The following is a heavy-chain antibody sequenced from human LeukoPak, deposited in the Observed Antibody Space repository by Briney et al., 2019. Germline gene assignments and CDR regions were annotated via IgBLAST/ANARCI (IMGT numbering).Heavy chain of an antibody. CDR2: ISSNGGST. CDR1: GFTFSSYA. Sequence: PGGSLRLSCAASGFTFSSYAMHWVRPAPGKGLECVSAISSNGGSTYYANSVKGRFTISRDNSKNTLYLQMGSLRAEDMAVYYCARSPTRATDSSGYHFDYWGQGTLVTVSS. J-gene: IGHJ4*02. D-gene: IGHD3-22*01. CDR3: ARSPTRATDSSGYHFDY. V-gene: IGHV3-64*01.